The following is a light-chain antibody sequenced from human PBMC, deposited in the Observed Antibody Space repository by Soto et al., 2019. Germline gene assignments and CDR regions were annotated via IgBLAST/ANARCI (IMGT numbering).Light chain of an antibody. CDR3: QQYNNWPPSWT. CDR2: GTS. V-gene: IGKV3-15*01. CDR1: QSVSSN. Sequence: EIVMTQSPATLSVSPGERATLSCRASQSVSSNLAWYQQKPGQAPRLLMYGTSARATGIPARFSGSGSGTDFTLTISSLQSEDFAVYYCQQYNNWPPSWTFGQGTKVDIK. J-gene: IGKJ1*01.